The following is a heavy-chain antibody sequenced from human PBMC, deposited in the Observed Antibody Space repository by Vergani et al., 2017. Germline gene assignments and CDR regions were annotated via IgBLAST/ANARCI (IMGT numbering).Heavy chain of an antibody. D-gene: IGHD5-24*01. CDR1: GFSFSNNY. CDR2: ISNSGNTI. J-gene: IGHJ3*02. CDR3: ARDHRDYNNYPGTFDI. V-gene: IGHV3-11*01. Sequence: QVQLVESGGGLVRPGGSLRLSCAASGFSFSNNYMTWIGQAPGKGLEWVSYISNSGNTIEYADSVKGRFSISRDNAKSSLFLQMDSLRAEDTAVYYCARDHRDYNNYPGTFDIWGQGSMVTVSS.